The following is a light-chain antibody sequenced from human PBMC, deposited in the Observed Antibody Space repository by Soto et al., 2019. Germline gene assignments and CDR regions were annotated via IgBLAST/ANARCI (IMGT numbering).Light chain of an antibody. CDR3: QQYDNFPLT. V-gene: IGKV1-33*01. Sequence: DIQMTQSPSSLSAYVGDRVTITCQASQDVKKYLSWYQREPGKAPKLLIYDTSNLETGVSTRFSGSGPGTDFTFTIDSLQPEDIATYYCQQYDNFPLTFGGGTNVEIK. CDR1: QDVKKY. J-gene: IGKJ4*01. CDR2: DTS.